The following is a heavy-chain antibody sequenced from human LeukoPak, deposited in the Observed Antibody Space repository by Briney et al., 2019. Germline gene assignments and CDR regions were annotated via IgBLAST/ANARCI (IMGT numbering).Heavy chain of an antibody. V-gene: IGHV3-23*01. CDR3: AKDNRRHYTSGPNPDSLH. Sequence: GGSLRLSCAASGFTFSSYAMSWVRQAPGKGLEWVSAIIGSGGSTYYADSVKGRFTISRDNSKNTLYLQMDSLRVEDTAFYYCAKDNRRHYTSGPNPDSLHWGQGALVTVSS. J-gene: IGHJ4*02. CDR1: GFTFSSYA. D-gene: IGHD6-19*01. CDR2: IIGSGGST.